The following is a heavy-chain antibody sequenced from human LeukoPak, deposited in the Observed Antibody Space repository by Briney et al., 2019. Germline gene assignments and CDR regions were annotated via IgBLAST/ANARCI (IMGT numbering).Heavy chain of an antibody. D-gene: IGHD4-23*01. Sequence: GASLRLSCAASGFTFRNYWMSWVRQAPGKGLEWVANIKKDGSEKYNVDAVKGRFTISRDNSKNSLYLQMDSLRDEDTAVYYCARNYGGGYWGQGTLVTVSS. CDR2: IKKDGSEK. V-gene: IGHV3-7*01. J-gene: IGHJ4*02. CDR1: GFTFRNYW. CDR3: ARNYGGGY.